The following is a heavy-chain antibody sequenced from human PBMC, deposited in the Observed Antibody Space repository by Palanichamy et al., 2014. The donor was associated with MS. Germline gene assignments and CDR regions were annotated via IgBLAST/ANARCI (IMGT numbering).Heavy chain of an antibody. D-gene: IGHD2-2*01. J-gene: IGHJ2*01. CDR1: GGSISSYY. CDR2: IYYSGTT. Sequence: QVQLQESGPGLVKPSETLSLTCTVSGGSISSYYWSWIRQPPGKGLEWIGHIYYSGTTNYNPSLKSRVTISVDTSKNQFSLKLSSVTAADTAVYYCARHKVVPAAIYWYFDLWGRGTLVTVSS. CDR3: ARHKVVPAAIYWYFDL. V-gene: IGHV4-59*08.